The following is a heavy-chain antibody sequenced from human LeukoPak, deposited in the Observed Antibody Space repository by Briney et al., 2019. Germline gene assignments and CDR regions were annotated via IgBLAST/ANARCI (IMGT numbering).Heavy chain of an antibody. D-gene: IGHD2-21*02. Sequence: SETLSLTCTVSGGSFSSYYWSWIRQPPGKGLEWIGYIYYSGSTNYNPSLKSRVTISVDTSKNQFSLKLSSVTAADTAVYYCARAKYGGNSFYFDYWGQGTLVTVSS. V-gene: IGHV4-59*08. CDR2: IYYSGST. J-gene: IGHJ4*02. CDR1: GGSFSSYY. CDR3: ARAKYGGNSFYFDY.